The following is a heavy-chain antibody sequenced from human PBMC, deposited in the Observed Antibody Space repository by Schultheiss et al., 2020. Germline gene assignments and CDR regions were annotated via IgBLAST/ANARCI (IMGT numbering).Heavy chain of an antibody. J-gene: IGHJ5*02. V-gene: IGHV4-59*01. Sequence: SQPLSLTCTVSGGSISSYYWSWIRQPPGKGLEWIGYIYYSGSTNYNPSLKSRVTISVDTSKNQFSLKLSSVTAADTAVYYCARAIVNYDFWSGYRSNWFDPWGQGT. D-gene: IGHD3-3*01. CDR2: IYYSGST. CDR3: ARAIVNYDFWSGYRSNWFDP. CDR1: GGSISSYY.